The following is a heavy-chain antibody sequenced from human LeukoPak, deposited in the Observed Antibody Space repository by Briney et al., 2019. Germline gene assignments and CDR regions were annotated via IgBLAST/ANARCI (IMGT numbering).Heavy chain of an antibody. J-gene: IGHJ4*02. CDR1: GFTFDDYA. CDR2: ISWNSGSI. CDR3: AKFSDY. Sequence: PGRSLRLPCAASGFTFDDYAMHWVRQAPGKGLEWVSGISWNSGSIGYADSVKGRFTISRDNAKNSLYLQMNSLRAEDTALYYCAKFSDYWGQGTLVTVSS. V-gene: IGHV3-9*01.